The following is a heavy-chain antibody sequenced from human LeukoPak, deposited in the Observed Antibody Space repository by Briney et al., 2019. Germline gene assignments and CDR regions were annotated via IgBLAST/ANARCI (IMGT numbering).Heavy chain of an antibody. Sequence: SVKVSCKASGYTFTGYYMHWVRQAPGQGLEWMGRIIPILGIANYAQKFQGRVTITADKSTSTAYMELSSLRSEDTAVYYCARGFATHLYYYGMDVWGQGTTVTVSS. J-gene: IGHJ6*02. CDR1: GYTFTGYY. CDR3: ARGFATHLYYYGMDV. CDR2: IIPILGIA. V-gene: IGHV1-69*04. D-gene: IGHD3-10*01.